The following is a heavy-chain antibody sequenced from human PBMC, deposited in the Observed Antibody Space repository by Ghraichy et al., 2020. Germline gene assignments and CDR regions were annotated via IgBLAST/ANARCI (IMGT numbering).Heavy chain of an antibody. D-gene: IGHD5-18*01. Sequence: SETLSLTCTVSGGSISSSSYYWGWIRQPPGKGLEWIGSIYYSGSTYYNPSLKSRVTISVDTSKNQFSLKLSSVTAADTAVYYCARTVVDTAMVRWYYFDYWGQGTLVTVSS. V-gene: IGHV4-39*01. CDR3: ARTVVDTAMVRWYYFDY. CDR2: IYYSGST. J-gene: IGHJ4*02. CDR1: GGSISSSSYY.